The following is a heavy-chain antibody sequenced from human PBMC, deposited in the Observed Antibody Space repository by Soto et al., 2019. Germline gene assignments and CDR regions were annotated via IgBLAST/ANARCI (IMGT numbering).Heavy chain of an antibody. CDR2: ISGSGGST. CDR1: GFTFSSYA. V-gene: IGHV3-23*01. J-gene: IGHJ4*02. Sequence: PGGSLRLSCAASGFTFSSYAMSWVRQAPGKGLEWVSAISGSGGSTYYADSVKGRFTISRDNSKNTLYLQMNSLRAEDTAVYYCAKRPYDFWSGYSKFDYWGQGTLVTVSS. D-gene: IGHD3-3*01. CDR3: AKRPYDFWSGYSKFDY.